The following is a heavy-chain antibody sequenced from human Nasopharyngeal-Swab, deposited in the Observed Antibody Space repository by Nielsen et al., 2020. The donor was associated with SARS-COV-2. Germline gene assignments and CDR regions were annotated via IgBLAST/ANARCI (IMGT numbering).Heavy chain of an antibody. CDR1: GLTVSSTY. D-gene: IGHD2-21*01. CDR2: TEIGGTT. CDR3: VKRSGGTAPLIGAFDI. J-gene: IGHJ3*02. V-gene: IGHV3-53*05. Sequence: GESLKISCAVSGLTVSSTYMSWVRQAPGKGLEWVSVTEIGGTTHYADSVKGRFTISRDNSKNTLYLQMNSLRAEDTAVYYCVKRSGGTAPLIGAFDIWGQRTMVTVSS.